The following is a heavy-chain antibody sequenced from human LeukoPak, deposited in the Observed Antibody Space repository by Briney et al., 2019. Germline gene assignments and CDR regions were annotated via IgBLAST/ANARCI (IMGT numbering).Heavy chain of an antibody. D-gene: IGHD3-9*01. Sequence: SETLSLTCTVSGGSISSYYWSWIRQPPGKGLEWIGYIHYSGSTNYNPSLKSRVTISVDTSKNQFSLKLSSVTAADTAVYYCARDKYDILTGFPSWFDPWGQGTLVTVSS. CDR2: IHYSGST. CDR3: ARDKYDILTGFPSWFDP. V-gene: IGHV4-59*01. J-gene: IGHJ5*02. CDR1: GGSISSYY.